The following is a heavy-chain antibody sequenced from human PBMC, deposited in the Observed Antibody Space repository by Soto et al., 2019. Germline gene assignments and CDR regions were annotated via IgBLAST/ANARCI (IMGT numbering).Heavy chain of an antibody. CDR1: GFTFSNYW. D-gene: IGHD6-6*01. CDR2: IKQDGIEK. CDR3: ARVASIEAFY. Sequence: EVQLVESGGGLVQPGGSLRLSCIASGFTFSNYWMSWVRQAPGKGLEWVANIKQDGIEKYYVDSVKGRFTISRDNAKNSLYLQMNSLRAEDTAVYYCARVASIEAFYWGQGTLVIVSS. J-gene: IGHJ4*02. V-gene: IGHV3-7*05.